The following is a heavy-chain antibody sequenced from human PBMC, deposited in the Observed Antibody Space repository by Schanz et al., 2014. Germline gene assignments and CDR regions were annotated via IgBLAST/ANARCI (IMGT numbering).Heavy chain of an antibody. CDR1: GFVFGDYY. J-gene: IGHJ6*03. D-gene: IGHD4-17*01. CDR2: ISDSGTYT. V-gene: IGHV3-11*05. CDR3: ARAPVTVGPYHYYMDV. Sequence: VQLVESGGGVVQPGRSLRLSCAASGFVFGDYYMTWIRQAPGKGLEWLSYISDSGTYTNYADSVKGRFTISRDNAKSSLYLQMNSLRVEDTAVYYCARAPVTVGPYHYYMDVWGKGTTVTVSS.